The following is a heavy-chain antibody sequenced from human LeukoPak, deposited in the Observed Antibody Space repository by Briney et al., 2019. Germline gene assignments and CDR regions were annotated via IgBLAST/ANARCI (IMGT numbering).Heavy chain of an antibody. CDR1: VGSFSGYY. D-gene: IGHD6-6*01. V-gene: IGHV4-34*01. CDR3: ARGRVLGSSSPFDY. CDR2: INHSGST. Sequence: PSETLSLTCAVYVGSFSGYYWSWIRQPPGKGLEWIGEINHSGSTNYNPSLKSRVTISVDTSKSQFSLKLSSVTAADTAVYYCARGRVLGSSSPFDYWGQGTLVTVSS. J-gene: IGHJ4*02.